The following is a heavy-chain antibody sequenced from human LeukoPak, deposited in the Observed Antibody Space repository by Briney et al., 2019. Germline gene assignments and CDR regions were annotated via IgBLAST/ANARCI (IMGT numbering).Heavy chain of an antibody. Sequence: SETLSLTCAVYGGSFSGYYWSWIRQPPGKGLGWIGEINHSGSTNYNPSLKRRVTISLDTSKNQFSLKLTSVTAADTAVYSCAKGLDCSGGSCYRYYFDYWGQGNLVTVSS. V-gene: IGHV4-34*01. CDR3: AKGLDCSGGSCYRYYFDY. D-gene: IGHD2-15*01. CDR2: INHSGST. CDR1: GGSFSGYY. J-gene: IGHJ4*02.